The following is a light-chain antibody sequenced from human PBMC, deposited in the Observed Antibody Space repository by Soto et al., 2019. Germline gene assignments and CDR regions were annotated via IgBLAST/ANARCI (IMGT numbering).Light chain of an antibody. J-gene: IGKJ4*01. V-gene: IGKV1-33*01. CDR1: QDISNY. Sequence: DIQMTQSPSSLSASVGDRVTITCQASQDISNYLNWYQQKPGKAPKLLIYDASNLETGVPSRFSGSGSGTEFTYTISSLQPDDIAAYYCQQYDNLPLTFGVGTKVEIK. CDR2: DAS. CDR3: QQYDNLPLT.